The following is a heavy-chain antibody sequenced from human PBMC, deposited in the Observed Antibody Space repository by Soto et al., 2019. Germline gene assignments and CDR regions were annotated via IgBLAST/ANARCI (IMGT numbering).Heavy chain of an antibody. V-gene: IGHV3-13*04. CDR1: GFTFSSYD. D-gene: IGHD3-22*01. CDR3: ARSPPGGYHYYYGMDV. J-gene: IGHJ6*02. CDR2: IGTAGDT. Sequence: EVQLVESGGGLVQPGGSLRLSCAASGFTFSSYDMQWVRQATGKGLEWVSAIGTAGDTYYPGSVKGRFTISRENAKNSLYPPMNRLRAGDPAVFSCARSPPGGYHYYYGMDVWGQGTTVTVSS.